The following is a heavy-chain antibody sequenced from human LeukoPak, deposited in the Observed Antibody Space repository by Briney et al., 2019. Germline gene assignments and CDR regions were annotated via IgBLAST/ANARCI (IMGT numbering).Heavy chain of an antibody. CDR3: AXXYXTYXYGSGSYTIDY. Sequence: SETLSLTCAVYGGSFSGYYWSWIRQPPGKGVEWVGEINHSGSTNYNPSLKSRVTISVDTSKNQFSLKLSSVTAADTAVYYCAXXYXTYXYGSGSYTIDYWGQGTLVTVSS. CDR2: INHSGST. V-gene: IGHV4-34*01. J-gene: IGHJ4*02. CDR1: GGSFSGYY. D-gene: IGHD3-10*01.